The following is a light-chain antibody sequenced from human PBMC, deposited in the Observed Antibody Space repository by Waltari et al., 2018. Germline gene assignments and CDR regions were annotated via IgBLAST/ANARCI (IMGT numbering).Light chain of an antibody. V-gene: IGKV1-33*01. J-gene: IGKJ2*01. CDR1: HDLSNY. CDR3: QQFDNLVYI. Sequence: DIQMTQSPSSLSASVGDRVTMTCQARHDLSNYLNWYQQKPGKAPKLLIYDASNLETGVPSRFSGSGSGTDFSFTISSLQPEDIATYYCQQFDNLVYIFGQGTKLEIK. CDR2: DAS.